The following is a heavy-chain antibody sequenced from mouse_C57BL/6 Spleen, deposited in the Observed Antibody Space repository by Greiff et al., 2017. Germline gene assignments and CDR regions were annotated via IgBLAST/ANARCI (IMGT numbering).Heavy chain of an antibody. V-gene: IGHV1-52*01. D-gene: IGHD4-1*01. Sequence: QVQLQQPGAELVRPGSSVKLSCKASGYTFTSYWMHWVKQRPIQGLEWIGNIDPSDSETHYNQKFKDKATLTVDKSSSTAYMQRSSLTSEDSAVYYCARGTGTGAWFAYWGQGTLVTVSA. J-gene: IGHJ3*01. CDR2: IDPSDSET. CDR1: GYTFTSYW. CDR3: ARGTGTGAWFAY.